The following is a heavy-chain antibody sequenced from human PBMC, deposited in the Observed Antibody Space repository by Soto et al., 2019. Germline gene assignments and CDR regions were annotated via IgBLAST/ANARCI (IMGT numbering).Heavy chain of an antibody. CDR1: GFTFSSYA. D-gene: IGHD1-1*01. J-gene: IGHJ4*02. CDR3: ARDFIPGTTGTTLGY. CDR2: ISYDGSNK. V-gene: IGHV3-30-3*01. Sequence: PGGSLRLSCAASGFTFSSYAMHWVRQAPGKGLEWVAVISYDGSNKYYADSVKGRFTISRDNSKNTLYLQMNSLRAEDTAVYYCARDFIPGTTGTTLGYWGQGTLVTVSS.